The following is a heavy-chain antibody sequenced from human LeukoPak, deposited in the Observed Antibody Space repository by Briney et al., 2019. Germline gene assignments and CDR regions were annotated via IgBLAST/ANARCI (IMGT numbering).Heavy chain of an antibody. V-gene: IGHV1-2*02. CDR2: INPNSGGT. CDR1: GYTFTGYN. J-gene: IGHJ3*02. Sequence: ASMNVSCKASGYTFTGYNMHWVRQAPGQGLEWIGRINPNSGGTNYAQKFQGRVTMTRDTSISTAYMELSRLRSDDTAVYYCAFGIQLWLRGARGAFDIWGQGTMVTVSS. CDR3: AFGIQLWLRGARGAFDI. D-gene: IGHD5-18*01.